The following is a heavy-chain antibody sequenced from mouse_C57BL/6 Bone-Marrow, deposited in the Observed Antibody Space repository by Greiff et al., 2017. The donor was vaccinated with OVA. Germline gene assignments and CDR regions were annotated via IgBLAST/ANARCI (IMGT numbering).Heavy chain of an antibody. CDR2: IYPGSGST. V-gene: IGHV1-55*01. CDR3: ARYDYDYLYYYAMDY. CDR1: GYTFTSYW. J-gene: IGHJ4*01. Sequence: VQLQQPGAELVKPGASVKMSCKASGYTFTSYWITWVKQRPGQGLEWIGDIYPGSGSTNYNEKFKSKATLTVDTSSSTAYMQLSSLTSEDSAVYYCARYDYDYLYYYAMDYWGQGTSVTVSS. D-gene: IGHD2-4*01.